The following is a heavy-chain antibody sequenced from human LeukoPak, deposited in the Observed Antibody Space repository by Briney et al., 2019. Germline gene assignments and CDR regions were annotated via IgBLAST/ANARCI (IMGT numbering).Heavy chain of an antibody. CDR2: IYSSGST. CDR3: ARDFWSGSVGFDP. V-gene: IGHV4-59*01. D-gene: IGHD3-3*01. CDR1: GAAISTYF. J-gene: IGHJ5*02. Sequence: SETLSLTCTVSGAAISTYFWSWIRQSPGKGLEWIGYIYSSGSTKYNPSLKSRVTISVDASKNQFALTLRSLTAADTTVYYCARDFWSGSVGFDPWGQGTLVTVSS.